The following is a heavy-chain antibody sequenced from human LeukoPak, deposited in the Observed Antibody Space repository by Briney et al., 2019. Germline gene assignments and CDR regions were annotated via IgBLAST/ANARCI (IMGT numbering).Heavy chain of an antibody. CDR1: GGSISSYY. V-gene: IGHV4-59*01. Sequence: PSETLSLTRTVSGGSISSYYWSWIRQPPGKGLEWIGYIYYSGSTNYNPSLKSRVTISVDTSKNQFSLKLSSVTAADTAVYYCARDRYSSGWHEGVVAFDIWGQGTMVTVSS. CDR3: ARDRYSSGWHEGVVAFDI. CDR2: IYYSGST. J-gene: IGHJ3*02. D-gene: IGHD6-19*01.